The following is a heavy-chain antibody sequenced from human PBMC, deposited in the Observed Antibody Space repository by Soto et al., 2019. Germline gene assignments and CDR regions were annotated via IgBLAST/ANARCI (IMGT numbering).Heavy chain of an antibody. CDR3: GRGGSSSDNGMDV. CDR2: ISSRSYTI. D-gene: IGHD6-6*01. J-gene: IGHJ6*02. Sequence: EVQLVESGGGLVQPGGSLRLSCAASGFSFSTYSMNWVRQAPGKGLEWVSYISSRSYTIYYVDSVKGRFTISRDNAKNALYLQMNSRRDEDTAVYYCGRGGSSSDNGMDVWGQGTPVTVSS. CDR1: GFSFSTYS. V-gene: IGHV3-48*02.